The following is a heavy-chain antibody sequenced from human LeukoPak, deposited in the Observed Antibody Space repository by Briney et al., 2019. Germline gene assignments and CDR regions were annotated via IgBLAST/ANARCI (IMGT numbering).Heavy chain of an antibody. V-gene: IGHV4-34*01. CDR3: ALSGYSGYDYRLDY. J-gene: IGHJ4*02. CDR2: INHSGST. D-gene: IGHD5-12*01. CDR1: GGSFSGYY. Sequence: PSETLSLTCAVYGGSFSGYYWNWIRQPPEKGLEWIGEINHSGSTNYNPSLKSRVTISVDTSKKQFSLKLSSVTAADTAVYYCALSGYSGYDYRLDYWGQGTLVTVSS.